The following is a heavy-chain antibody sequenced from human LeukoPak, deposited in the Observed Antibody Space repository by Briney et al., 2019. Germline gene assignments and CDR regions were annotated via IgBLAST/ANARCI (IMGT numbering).Heavy chain of an antibody. CDR3: TTIDYGDLTPAASSDY. CDR2: IKTKTDGGTT. V-gene: IGHV3-15*01. Sequence: KAGGSLRLSCTASGFSLSKVWMSWVRQAPGQGLEWVAHIKTKTDGGTTEYVAPVRGRFTISRDDSGDTLYLQMNSLKIEDTAVYYCTTIDYGDLTPAASSDYWGQGTLVTVSS. J-gene: IGHJ4*02. CDR1: GFSLSKVW. D-gene: IGHD4-17*01.